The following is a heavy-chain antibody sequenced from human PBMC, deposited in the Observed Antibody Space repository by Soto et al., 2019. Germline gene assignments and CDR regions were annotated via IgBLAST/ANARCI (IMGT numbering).Heavy chain of an antibody. CDR3: AKEVWGLYTFGRPLDN. CDR1: GFNFSKFG. Sequence: GGSLRLSCAVSGFNFSKFGMYWVRQAPGKGLEWVAVIWYDGSQKYYTDSVQGRFTISRDNSNNTLYLQMNSLRAEDTAVYYCAKEVWGLYTFGRPLDNWGHGALVTVSS. V-gene: IGHV3-33*06. J-gene: IGHJ4*01. CDR2: IWYDGSQK. D-gene: IGHD2-2*02.